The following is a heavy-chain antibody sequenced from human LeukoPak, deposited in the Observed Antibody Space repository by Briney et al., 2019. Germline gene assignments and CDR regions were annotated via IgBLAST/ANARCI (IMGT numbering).Heavy chain of an antibody. Sequence: HPGRSLRLSCAASGFTFSGYGMHWVRQAPGKGLEWVAVIWYDGSHKYYADSVKGRFTISRDNSKNTLHLQMNSLRAEDTAVYYCARDLLLWFGELSGDSDYWGQGTLVTVSS. CDR2: IWYDGSHK. V-gene: IGHV3-33*01. J-gene: IGHJ4*02. D-gene: IGHD3-10*01. CDR1: GFTFSGYG. CDR3: ARDLLLWFGELSGDSDY.